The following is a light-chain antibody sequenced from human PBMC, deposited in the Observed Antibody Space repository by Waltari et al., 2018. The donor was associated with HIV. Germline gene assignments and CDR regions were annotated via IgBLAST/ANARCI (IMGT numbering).Light chain of an antibody. V-gene: IGLV3-25*03. CDR2: KDA. Sequence: SYELTQPPSVSVSPGQTAAITCFGEVLASQYSYWYQQKPGQTPGILIYKDAERPPGVPARFSGSKSGTTVTLTIRGVQAEDEGDYYCQSIDNRNIHVVFGGGTKLTVL. CDR3: QSIDNRNIHVV. J-gene: IGLJ2*01. CDR1: VLASQY.